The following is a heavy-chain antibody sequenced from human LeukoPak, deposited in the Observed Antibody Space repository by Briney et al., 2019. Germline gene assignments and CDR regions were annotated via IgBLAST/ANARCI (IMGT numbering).Heavy chain of an antibody. D-gene: IGHD3-10*01. V-gene: IGHV3-23*01. J-gene: IGHJ4*02. CDR3: ARGVIPYIPFDY. Sequence: GGSLRLSCAASGFTFSSYAMSWVRQAPGKGPEWVSAISGSGGSTYYADSVKGRFTISRDNSKNTLYLQMNSLRAEDTAVYYCARGVIPYIPFDYWGQGTLVTVSS. CDR1: GFTFSSYA. CDR2: ISGSGGST.